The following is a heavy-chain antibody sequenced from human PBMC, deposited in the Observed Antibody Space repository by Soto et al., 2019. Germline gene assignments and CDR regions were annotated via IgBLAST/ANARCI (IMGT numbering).Heavy chain of an antibody. CDR1: GGTFSNYA. CDR2: VIPIFGTT. Sequence: QVQLVQSGAEVKKPGSSVKVSCKASGGTFSNYAVSWVRQAPGQGLEWVGEVIPIFGTTPYAQKFQGRVTIIADESTNTAYMELSSLRSEDTAVYYCARRFIQGNGGNHDSFDIWGQGTMVTVSS. V-gene: IGHV1-69*01. J-gene: IGHJ3*02. D-gene: IGHD2-15*01. CDR3: ARRFIQGNGGNHDSFDI.